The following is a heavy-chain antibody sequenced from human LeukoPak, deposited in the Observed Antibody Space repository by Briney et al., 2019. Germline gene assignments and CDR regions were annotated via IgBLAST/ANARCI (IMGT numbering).Heavy chain of an antibody. V-gene: IGHV3-23*01. J-gene: IGHJ4*02. CDR1: GFTFSSYA. CDR2: ISGSGGST. Sequence: GGSLRLSCAASGFTFSSYAMSWVRQAPGKGLEWVSAISGSGGSTNYADSVKGRFTISRDNSKNTLYLQVNSLRAEDTAVYYCARASVAGWYYFDYWGQGTLVTVSS. D-gene: IGHD6-19*01. CDR3: ARASVAGWYYFDY.